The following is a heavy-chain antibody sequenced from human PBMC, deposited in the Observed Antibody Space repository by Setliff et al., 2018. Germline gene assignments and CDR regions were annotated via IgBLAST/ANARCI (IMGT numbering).Heavy chain of an antibody. J-gene: IGHJ6*03. CDR3: ARGPSPTVTPSRLIYFYHMDV. CDR1: GYTFTNYD. CDR2: INPKRGYT. V-gene: IGHV1-8*03. Sequence: GASVKVSCKASGYTFTNYDINWVRQAPGQGLEWMGWINPKRGYTGYVQKFQGRVTITADQSTTTVYMELSSLRFDDTALYYCARGPSPTVTPSRLIYFYHMDVWGTGTTVTVSS. D-gene: IGHD4-17*01.